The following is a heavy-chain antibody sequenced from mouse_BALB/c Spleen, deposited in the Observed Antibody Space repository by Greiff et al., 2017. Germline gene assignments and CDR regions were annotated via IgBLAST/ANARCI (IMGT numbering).Heavy chain of an antibody. CDR3: ARSEGTWVRGAMDY. D-gene: IGHD2-14*01. V-gene: IGHV1-54*01. J-gene: IGHJ4*01. Sequence: QVQLQQSGAELVRPGTSVKVSCKASGYAFTNYLIEWVKQRPGQGLEWIGVINPGSGGTNYNEKFKGKATLTADKSSSTAYMQLSSLTSDDSAVYFCARSEGTWVRGAMDYWGQGTSVTVSS. CDR2: INPGSGGT. CDR1: GYAFTNYL.